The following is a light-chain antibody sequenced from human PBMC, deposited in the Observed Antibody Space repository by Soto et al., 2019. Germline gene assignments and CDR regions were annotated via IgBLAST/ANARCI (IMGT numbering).Light chain of an antibody. Sequence: EIVFTQSPGTLSFSPGERATLSCRASQSVSSSYLAWYQQKPGQAPRLLIYGASSRATGIPDRFSGSGSGTDFTLTISRLETEDFAVYYGQQYGSSPPWTFGQGTKVDIK. V-gene: IGKV3-20*01. J-gene: IGKJ1*01. CDR1: QSVSSSY. CDR3: QQYGSSPPWT. CDR2: GAS.